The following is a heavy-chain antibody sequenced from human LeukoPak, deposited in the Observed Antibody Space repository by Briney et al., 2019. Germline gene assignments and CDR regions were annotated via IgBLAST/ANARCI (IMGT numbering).Heavy chain of an antibody. CDR1: GFTFSHYW. J-gene: IGHJ5*02. CDR3: AKDNSPGWFGP. V-gene: IGHV3-74*03. Sequence: GGSLRLSCATSGFTFSHYWMHWVRQVPGKGLVWISRIKGDGSDTAYVDSVTGRFTISRDNAKHTLYLQVNSLRAEDTATYYCAKDNSPGWFGPWGQGTLVTVSS. CDR2: IKGDGSDT. D-gene: IGHD2/OR15-2a*01.